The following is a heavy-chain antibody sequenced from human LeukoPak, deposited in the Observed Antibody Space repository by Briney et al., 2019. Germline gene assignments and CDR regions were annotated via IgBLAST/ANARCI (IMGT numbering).Heavy chain of an antibody. CDR1: EFTFNNYT. CDR3: ARENYDSSGLGFDY. CDR2: INNSSRYI. J-gene: IGHJ4*02. V-gene: IGHV3-21*01. Sequence: GGSLRLSCAPSEFTFNNYTLNWVRQVPGKGLEWVSSINNSSRYISYADSVSGRFTISRDNAKNSLYLQMNSLRAEDTAVYYCARENYDSSGLGFDYWGQGTLVTVSS. D-gene: IGHD3-22*01.